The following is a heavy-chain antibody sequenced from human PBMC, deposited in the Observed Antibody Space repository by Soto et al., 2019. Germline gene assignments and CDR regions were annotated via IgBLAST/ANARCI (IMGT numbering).Heavy chain of an antibody. CDR3: ARDNIVVVPAALYGMDV. J-gene: IGHJ6*02. CDR2: IYYSGST. V-gene: IGHV4-31*03. CDR1: GGSISSGGYY. Sequence: SETLSLTCTVSGGSISSGGYYWSWIRQHPGKGLEWIGYIYYSGSTYYNPSLKSRVTISVDTSKNQFSLKLSSVTAADTAVYYCARDNIVVVPAALYGMDVWGQGTTVTVS. D-gene: IGHD2-2*01.